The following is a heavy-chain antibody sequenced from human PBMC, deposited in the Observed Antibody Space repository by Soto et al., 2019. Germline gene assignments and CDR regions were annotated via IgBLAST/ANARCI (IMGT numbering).Heavy chain of an antibody. CDR3: ATPRFSGYGGRQGDYFDY. D-gene: IGHD5-12*01. CDR1: GGTFSSYA. J-gene: IGHJ4*02. Sequence: QVQLVQSGAEVKKPGSSVKVSCKASGGTFSSYAISWVRQAPGQGLEWMGGIIPIFGTANYAQKFQGRVTITADEFTSTAYMELSSLRSEDTAVYYCATPRFSGYGGRQGDYFDYWGQGTLVTVSS. CDR2: IIPIFGTA. V-gene: IGHV1-69*01.